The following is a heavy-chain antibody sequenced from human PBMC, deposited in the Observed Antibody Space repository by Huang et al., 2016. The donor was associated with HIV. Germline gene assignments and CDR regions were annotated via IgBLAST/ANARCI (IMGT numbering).Heavy chain of an antibody. D-gene: IGHD3-10*01. CDR2: IYYKAST. CDR3: ARHREGPVAYYSGWGSHLNYMDV. Sequence: QLLLQESGPGLVKPSEALALTCAVSGGSIRSSDYHWGWIRQPPGKGLEWIGSIYYKASTHYIPSLKSRVTIAVDTSKNLFFLNLTSRTAADTAVYYCARHREGPVAYYSGWGSHLNYMDVWGRGRTVVVSS. V-gene: IGHV4-39*01. J-gene: IGHJ6*03. CDR1: GGSIRSSDYH.